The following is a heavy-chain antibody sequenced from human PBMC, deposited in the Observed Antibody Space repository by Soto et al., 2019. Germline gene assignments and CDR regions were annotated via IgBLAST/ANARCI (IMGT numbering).Heavy chain of an antibody. CDR2: MYNSERT. CDR1: GGSIGGYY. J-gene: IGHJ4*02. CDR3: AREPLAHSYFDL. Sequence: SETLSLTCTVSGGSIGGYYWSWIRQPAGKGLEWIGRMYNSERTNYNPSLKSRVTMSMDTSKNQFSLRLTSVTAADTAVYFCAREPLAHSYFDLWGQGALVTVSS. V-gene: IGHV4-4*07.